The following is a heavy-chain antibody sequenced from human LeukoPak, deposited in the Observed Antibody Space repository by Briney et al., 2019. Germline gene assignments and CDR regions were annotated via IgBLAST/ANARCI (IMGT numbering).Heavy chain of an antibody. CDR3: ARNPGDVYDSSGNDAFDI. V-gene: IGHV1-2*02. CDR2: INPNSGGT. Sequence: GASVKVSCKASGYTVTGYYMHWGRQAPGQGLEWRGWINPNSGGTNYAQKLQGRVTMTRDTSISTAYMELSRLRSDDTAVYYCARNPGDVYDSSGNDAFDIWGQGTMVTVSS. CDR1: GYTVTGYY. J-gene: IGHJ3*02. D-gene: IGHD3-22*01.